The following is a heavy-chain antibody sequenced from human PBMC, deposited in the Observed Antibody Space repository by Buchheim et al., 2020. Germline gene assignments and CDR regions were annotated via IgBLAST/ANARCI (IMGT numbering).Heavy chain of an antibody. CDR1: GYSFTTYG. CDR2: INPSTDDT. D-gene: IGHD3-16*02. V-gene: IGHV1-8*01. J-gene: IGHJ4*02. CDR3: ARRPPRSYYFDY. Sequence: QVQLVQSGAEVKKPGASVKVSCKTSGYSFTTYGIHWVRQAPGQGLEWLGWINPSTDDTGYAQKFQGRLTMTTSTSISTAYMELSGLRSEDTAVYYCARRPPRSYYFDYWGQGTL.